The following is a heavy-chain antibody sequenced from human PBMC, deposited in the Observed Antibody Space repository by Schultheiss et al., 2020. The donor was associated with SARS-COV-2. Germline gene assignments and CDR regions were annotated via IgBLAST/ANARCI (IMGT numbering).Heavy chain of an antibody. CDR2: ISSSSSYI. Sequence: GGSLRLSCAASGFTFSSYGMHWVRQAPGKGLEWVSSISSSSSYIYYADSVKGRFTISRDNAKNSLYLQMNSLRAEDTAVYYCARETVGATIDYWGQGTLVTVSS. V-gene: IGHV3-21*01. J-gene: IGHJ4*02. CDR1: GFTFSSYG. CDR3: ARETVGATIDY. D-gene: IGHD1-26*01.